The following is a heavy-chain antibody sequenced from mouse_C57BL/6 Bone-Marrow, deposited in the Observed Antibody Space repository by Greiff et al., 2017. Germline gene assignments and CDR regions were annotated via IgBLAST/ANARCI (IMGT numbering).Heavy chain of an antibody. CDR2: IYPGSGNT. D-gene: IGHD2-5*01. CDR1: GYTFTDYY. V-gene: IGHV1-76*01. J-gene: IGHJ3*01. Sequence: VMLVESGAELVRPGASVKLSCKASGYTFTDYYINWVKQRPGQGLEWIARIYPGSGNTYYNEKFKGKATLTAEKSSSTAYLQLSSLTSEDSAVYFCARKRIVADWGQGTLVTVSA. CDR3: ARKRIVAD.